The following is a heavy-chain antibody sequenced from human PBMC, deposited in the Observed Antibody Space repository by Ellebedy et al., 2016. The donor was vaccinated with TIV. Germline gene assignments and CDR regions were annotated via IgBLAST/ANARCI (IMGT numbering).Heavy chain of an antibody. J-gene: IGHJ4*02. CDR2: IWYDGSNT. Sequence: GGSLRLSCAASGFTFSSYGMHWVRQAPGKGLEWLAIIWYDGSNTHYADSVKGRFTISRDNSKNTVYLQMNSLRAEDTALYYCARGGEGDPFDSWGQGTLVTVS. V-gene: IGHV3-33*01. CDR1: GFTFSSYG. CDR3: ARGGEGDPFDS. D-gene: IGHD3-16*01.